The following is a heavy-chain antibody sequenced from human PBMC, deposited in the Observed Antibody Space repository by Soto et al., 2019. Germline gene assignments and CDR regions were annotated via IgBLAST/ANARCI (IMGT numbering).Heavy chain of an antibody. CDR2: ISGSGNHT. J-gene: IGHJ4*02. Sequence: EVQLLESGGGLVQPGGSLRLSCAASGFTFSTYAMSWVRQAPGKGLEWVSAISGSGNHTYYADSVKGRFTVSRDNSKNTLYLQMNSLRAEDTAIYYCAKALRLHFDYWGQGILVTVSS. CDR3: AKALRLHFDY. V-gene: IGHV3-23*01. CDR1: GFTFSTYA.